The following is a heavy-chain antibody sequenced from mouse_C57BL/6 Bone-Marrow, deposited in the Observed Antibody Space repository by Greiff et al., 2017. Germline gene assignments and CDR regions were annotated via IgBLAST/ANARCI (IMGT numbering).Heavy chain of an antibody. CDR2: VYPYHGGT. D-gene: IGHD3-2*02. Sequence: VQLQQSGPVLVKPGPSVKISCKASGFTFTDYGMHWVKQSHGKSLEWIGLVYPYHGGTSYTQKFKGQATLTVDTSTSTAYMKLNCLPSEDSSVYYCATNSSCYYYAMDYWGQGTSVTVSS. CDR1: GFTFTDYG. V-gene: IGHV1-36*01. J-gene: IGHJ4*01. CDR3: ATNSSCYYYAMDY.